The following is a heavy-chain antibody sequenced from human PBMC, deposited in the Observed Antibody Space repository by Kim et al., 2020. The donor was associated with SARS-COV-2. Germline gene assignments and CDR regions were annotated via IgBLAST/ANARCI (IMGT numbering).Heavy chain of an antibody. J-gene: IGHJ6*03. V-gene: IGHV3-66*04. D-gene: IGHD3-22*01. Sequence: GGSLRLSCAASGITVTANYMSWVRQAPGKGLEWVSVIYSGGSTYYADSVKGRFSMSRDHSKNTVFLQMNSLRPEDTAVYYCASQPDSISRDDDYYCMDV. CDR3: ASQPDSISRDDDYYCMDV. CDR1: GITVTANY. CDR2: IYSGGST.